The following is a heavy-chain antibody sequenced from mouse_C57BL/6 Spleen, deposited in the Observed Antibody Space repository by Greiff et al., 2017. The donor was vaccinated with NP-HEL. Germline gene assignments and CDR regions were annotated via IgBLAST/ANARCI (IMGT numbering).Heavy chain of an antibody. CDR1: GYSITSGYY. Sequence: DVQLQESGPGLVKPSQSLSLTCSVTGYSITSGYYWNWIRQFPGNKLEWMGYISFDGSNNYNPSLKNRISITRDTSKNQFFLKLNSVTTEDTATYYCAREEDGNPWFAYWGQGTLVAVSA. CDR2: ISFDGSN. V-gene: IGHV3-6*01. D-gene: IGHD2-1*01. J-gene: IGHJ3*01. CDR3: AREEDGNPWFAY.